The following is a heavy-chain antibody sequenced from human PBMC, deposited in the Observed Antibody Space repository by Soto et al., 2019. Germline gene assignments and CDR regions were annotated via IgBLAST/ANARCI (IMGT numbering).Heavy chain of an antibody. CDR2: INHSGST. V-gene: IGHV4-34*01. D-gene: IGHD3-10*01. J-gene: IGHJ5*02. CDR3: ARGLWFGELIP. Sequence: SETLSLTCAVYGGSFSGYYWSWIRQPPGKGLEWIGEINHSGSTNYNPSLKSRVTISVDTSKNQFSLKLSSVTAADTAVYYCARGLWFGELIPWGQGTLVTVSS. CDR1: GGSFSGYY.